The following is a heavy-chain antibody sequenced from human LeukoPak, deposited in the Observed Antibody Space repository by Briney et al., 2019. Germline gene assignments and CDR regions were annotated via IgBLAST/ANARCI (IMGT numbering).Heavy chain of an antibody. CDR3: ARRELWFGRPFDY. CDR1: GGSFSGYY. J-gene: IGHJ4*02. Sequence: PETLSLTCAVYGGSFSGYYWSWIRQPPGKGLEWIGEINHSGSTNYNPSLKSRVTISVDTSKNQFSLKLSSVTAADTAVYYCARRELWFGRPFDYWGQGTLVTVSS. V-gene: IGHV4-34*01. CDR2: INHSGST. D-gene: IGHD3-10*01.